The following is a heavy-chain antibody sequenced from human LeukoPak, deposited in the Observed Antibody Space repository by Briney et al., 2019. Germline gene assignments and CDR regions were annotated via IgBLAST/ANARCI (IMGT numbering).Heavy chain of an antibody. Sequence: GGSLRLSCAASGFTFHAYSMNWVRQTPGKGLEWLSCIDPGSSPIYYADSVKGRFTVSRDDAANSLSLQMSTLTVDDTAVYYCARASGGYFSSWYFDLWGRGTLVTVSS. CDR3: ARASGGYFSSWYFDL. J-gene: IGHJ2*01. D-gene: IGHD2-21*01. CDR1: GFTFHAYS. CDR2: IDPGSSPI. V-gene: IGHV3-48*01.